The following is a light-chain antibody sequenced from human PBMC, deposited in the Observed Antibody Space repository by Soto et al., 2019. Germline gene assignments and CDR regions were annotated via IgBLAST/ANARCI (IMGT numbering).Light chain of an antibody. CDR1: QSISSF. Sequence: EIVLTQSPGTLSLSPGERATLSCRASQSISSFLAWYQQKPGQAPRLLIYGASTRATGIPARFSGSGSGTELNLTISSLQSEDFAVYYCQQYNNWPTWTFGQGTKVDIK. CDR3: QQYNNWPTWT. J-gene: IGKJ1*01. CDR2: GAS. V-gene: IGKV3-15*01.